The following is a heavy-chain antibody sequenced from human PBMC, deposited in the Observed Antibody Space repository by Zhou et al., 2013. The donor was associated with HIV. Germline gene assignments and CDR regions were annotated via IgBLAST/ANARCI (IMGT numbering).Heavy chain of an antibody. V-gene: IGHV1-3*01. J-gene: IGHJ6*03. CDR2: IAGSGDT. D-gene: IGHD3-10*01. Sequence: QVQLVQSGAEVKKPGASVKVSCKASGFTFTGYTMHWVRQAPGQRLEWMGWIAGSGDTKYSQKFQGRVTITRDTSASTAYMELSSLTSEDTAVYYCARDFTSYYGSGSYYRIMDVWGKGTTVTVSS. CDR3: ARDFTSYYGSGSYYRIMDV. CDR1: GFTFTGYT.